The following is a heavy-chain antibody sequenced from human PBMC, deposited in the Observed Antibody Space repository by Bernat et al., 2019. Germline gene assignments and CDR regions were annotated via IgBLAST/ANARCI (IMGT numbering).Heavy chain of an antibody. CDR2: IYYSGST. Sequence: QVQLQESGPGLVKPSQTLSLTCTVSGGSISSGGYYWSWIRQHPGKGLEWIGYIYYSGSTYYNPSLKSRVTISVDTSKNQFSLKLSSVTAADTAVYYCARVGRTYYYGSSGYYFVDCWGQGTLVTVSS. V-gene: IGHV4-31*03. CDR3: ARVGRTYYYGSSGYYFVDC. D-gene: IGHD3-22*01. CDR1: GGSISSGGYY. J-gene: IGHJ4*02.